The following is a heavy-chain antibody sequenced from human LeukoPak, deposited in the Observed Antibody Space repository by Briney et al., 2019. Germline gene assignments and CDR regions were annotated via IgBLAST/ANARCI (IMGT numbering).Heavy chain of an antibody. D-gene: IGHD1-26*01. CDR2: ISYDGSNK. J-gene: IGHJ6*02. V-gene: IGHV3-30*03. CDR1: GFTFSSYG. CDR3: ASPSTRGSIYYYYGMDV. Sequence: GRSLRLSCAASGFTFSSYGMHWVRQAPGKGLERVAVISYDGSNKYYAHSVKGRFTISRDNSKNTLYLQMNSLRAEDTAVYYCASPSTRGSIYYYYGMDVWGQGTTVTVSS.